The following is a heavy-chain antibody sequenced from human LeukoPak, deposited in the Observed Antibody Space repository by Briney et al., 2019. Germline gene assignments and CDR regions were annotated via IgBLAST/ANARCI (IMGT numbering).Heavy chain of an antibody. Sequence: VASVKVSCKASGYTFTSYDINWVRQATGQGLEWTGWMNPNSGNTGYAQKFQGRVTMTRNTSISTAYMELSSLRSEDTAVYYCARGRHSSSWEDYWGQGTLVTVSS. V-gene: IGHV1-8*01. CDR2: MNPNSGNT. D-gene: IGHD6-13*01. CDR1: GYTFTSYD. J-gene: IGHJ4*02. CDR3: ARGRHSSSWEDY.